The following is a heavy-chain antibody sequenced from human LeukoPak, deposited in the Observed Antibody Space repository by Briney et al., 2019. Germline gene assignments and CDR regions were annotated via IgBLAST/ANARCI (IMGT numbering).Heavy chain of an antibody. Sequence: GSLSLSCAASGFTFSNFAMNWVRQAPGKGPEWVSGLSGSGGSTYYADSVKGRFTISRDNSKNTLYLQMNSLRAEDTAVYYCAKVAALSNWGQGTLVTVSS. CDR2: LSGSGGST. V-gene: IGHV3-23*01. CDR3: AKVAALSN. CDR1: GFTFSNFA. D-gene: IGHD5/OR15-5a*01. J-gene: IGHJ4*02.